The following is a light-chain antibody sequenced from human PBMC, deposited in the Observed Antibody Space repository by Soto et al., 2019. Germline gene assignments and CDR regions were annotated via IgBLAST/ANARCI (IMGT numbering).Light chain of an antibody. V-gene: IGLV2-14*01. CDR1: SSDVGTYNY. J-gene: IGLJ1*01. Sequence: QSALTQPASVSGSPGQSITISCTGTSSDVGTYNYVSWYQQHPGKAPKLMIFEVSNRPSGVSNRFSGSKSGNTASLTVSGLQAEDEADYYCSSFSSTSTLYVFGRGTKLTV. CDR3: SSFSSTSTLYV. CDR2: EVS.